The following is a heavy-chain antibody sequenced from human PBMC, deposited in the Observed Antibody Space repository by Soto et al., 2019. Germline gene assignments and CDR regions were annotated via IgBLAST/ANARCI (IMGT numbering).Heavy chain of an antibody. CDR3: VSGGIAAAGIHY. Sequence: GSLRLSCAASGFTFRSYGMHWIRQAPGKGLEWVAVISYDGSNKYYADSVKGRFTISRDNSKNTLYLQMNSLRAEDTAVYYCVSGGIAAAGIHYWGQGTLVTVSS. D-gene: IGHD6-13*01. CDR1: GFTFRSYG. CDR2: ISYDGSNK. J-gene: IGHJ4*02. V-gene: IGHV3-30*03.